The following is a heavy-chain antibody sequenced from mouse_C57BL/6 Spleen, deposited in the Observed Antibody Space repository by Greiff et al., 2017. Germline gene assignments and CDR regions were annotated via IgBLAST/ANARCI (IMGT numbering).Heavy chain of an antibody. CDR3: ARHEDDSRSDYYAMDY. CDR1: GYTFTEYT. D-gene: IGHD2-4*01. CDR2: FYPGSGSI. Sequence: QVQLKQSGAELVKPGASVKLSCKASGYTFTEYTIHWVKQRSGQGLEWIGWFYPGSGSIKYNEKFKDKATLTADKSSSTVYMELSRLTSEDSAVYFCARHEDDSRSDYYAMDYWGQGTSVTVSS. V-gene: IGHV1-62-2*01. J-gene: IGHJ4*01.